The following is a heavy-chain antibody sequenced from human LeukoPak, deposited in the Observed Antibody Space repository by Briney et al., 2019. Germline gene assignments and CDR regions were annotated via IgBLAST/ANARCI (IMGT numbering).Heavy chain of an antibody. D-gene: IGHD5-12*01. J-gene: IGHJ5*02. V-gene: IGHV4-34*01. Sequence: SETLSLTCAVYGGSFSGYYWSWIRQPPGKGLEWIGEINHSGSTNYNPSLKSRVTIPVDTSKNQFSLKLSSVTAADTAVYYCARDRGYGDHPSWFDPWGQGTQVTVSS. CDR1: GGSFSGYY. CDR3: ARDRGYGDHPSWFDP. CDR2: INHSGST.